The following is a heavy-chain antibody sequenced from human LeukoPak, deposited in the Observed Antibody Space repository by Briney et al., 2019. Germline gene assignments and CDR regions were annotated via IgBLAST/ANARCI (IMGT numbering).Heavy chain of an antibody. CDR2: LSGSGAGT. Sequence: GGSLRLSCAASGFTFSDYALGWVRQAPGRGLEWVATLSGSGAGTYYSDSVQGRFSISRDNSKRTLFLQMNSLRAEDTAFYYCAKAELGVDTFFDYWGQGTLVTVSS. D-gene: IGHD3-3*01. J-gene: IGHJ4*02. CDR3: AKAELGVDTFFDY. V-gene: IGHV3-23*01. CDR1: GFTFSDYA.